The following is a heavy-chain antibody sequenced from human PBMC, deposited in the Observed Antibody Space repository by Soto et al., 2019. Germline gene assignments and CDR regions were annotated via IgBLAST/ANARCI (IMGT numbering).Heavy chain of an antibody. Sequence: PGGSLRLSCAASGFMFSAYTMSWVRQAPGKGLEWLSSITSNSDHIDYADSVRGRFTVSRDNARKSLYLQMYSLGAEDTGVYYCATPYYYNHWGPGTLVTVSS. J-gene: IGHJ4*02. CDR3: ATPYYYNH. CDR1: GFMFSAYT. CDR2: ITSNSDHI. V-gene: IGHV3-21*01.